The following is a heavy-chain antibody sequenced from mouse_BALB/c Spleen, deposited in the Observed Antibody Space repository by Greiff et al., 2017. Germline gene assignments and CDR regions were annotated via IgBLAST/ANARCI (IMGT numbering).Heavy chain of an antibody. Sequence: EVQLQQSGPGLVKPSQSLSLTCTVTGYSITSDYAWNWIRQFPGNKLEWMGYISYSGSTSYNPSLKSRISITRDTSKNQFFLQLNSVTTEVTATYYCARGGWDWFAYWGQGTLVTVSA. CDR3: ARGGWDWFAY. D-gene: IGHD3-3*01. J-gene: IGHJ3*01. CDR2: ISYSGST. CDR1: GYSITSDYA. V-gene: IGHV3-2*02.